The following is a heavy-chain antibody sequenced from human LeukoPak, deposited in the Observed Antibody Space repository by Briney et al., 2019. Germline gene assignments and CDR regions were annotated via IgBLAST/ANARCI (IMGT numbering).Heavy chain of an antibody. Sequence: SETLPLTCTVSGGSISSYYWSWIRQPAGKGLEWIGRIYTSGSTNYNPSLKSRVTMSVDTSKNQFPLKLSSVTAADTAVYYCARESGSSWYGSDWFDPWGQGTLVTVSS. CDR2: IYTSGST. V-gene: IGHV4-4*07. CDR3: ARESGSSWYGSDWFDP. CDR1: GGSISSYY. J-gene: IGHJ5*02. D-gene: IGHD6-13*01.